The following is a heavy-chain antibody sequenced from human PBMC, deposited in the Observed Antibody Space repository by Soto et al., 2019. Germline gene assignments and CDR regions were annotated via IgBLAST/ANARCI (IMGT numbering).Heavy chain of an antibody. J-gene: IGHJ4*02. Sequence: PGGSLRLSCAASGFTFSSYAMSWVRQAPGKGLEWVSGISDSGGSTYYADSVKGRFTISRDSSKNTLYLQMNSLRAEDTAVYYCAKGTYYYGSAPYYFDYWGQGTLVTVSS. V-gene: IGHV3-23*01. CDR1: GFTFSSYA. D-gene: IGHD3-10*01. CDR2: ISDSGGST. CDR3: AKGTYYYGSAPYYFDY.